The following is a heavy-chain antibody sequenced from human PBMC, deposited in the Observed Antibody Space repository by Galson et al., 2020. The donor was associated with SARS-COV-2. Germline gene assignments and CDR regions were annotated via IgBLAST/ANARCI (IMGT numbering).Heavy chain of an antibody. CDR1: GFSLSTSGMC. J-gene: IGHJ4*02. Sequence: SGPTLVKPTQTLTLTCTFSGFSLSTSGMCVSWIRQPPGKALEWLALIDWDDDQYYSTSLKTRLTISKDTSKNQVVLTMTNMDPVDTATYYCARIPHWGYVSCVGFDYWGQGTLVTRSS. V-gene: IGHV2-70*01. D-gene: IGHD3-16*01. CDR2: IDWDDDQ. CDR3: ARIPHWGYVSCVGFDY.